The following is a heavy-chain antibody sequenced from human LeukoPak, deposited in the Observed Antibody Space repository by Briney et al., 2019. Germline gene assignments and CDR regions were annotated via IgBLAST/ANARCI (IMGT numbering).Heavy chain of an antibody. CDR1: GYTFASYS. V-gene: IGHV1-46*01. D-gene: IGHD1-26*01. Sequence: VASVKVSCKASGYTFASYSLHWVRQAPGQGLEWLGRIYVNDASTHYAQEFQGRVIITRDTSTYTVYVDLSSLRSEDTGVYYCAREFPGGTRSFDYWGQGTLVTVSS. CDR3: AREFPGGTRSFDY. CDR2: IYVNDAST. J-gene: IGHJ4*02.